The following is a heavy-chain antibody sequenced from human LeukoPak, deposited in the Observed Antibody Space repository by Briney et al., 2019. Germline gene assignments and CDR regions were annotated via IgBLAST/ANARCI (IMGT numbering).Heavy chain of an antibody. CDR1: GGSISSYY. CDR3: ARHGSYCFDS. D-gene: IGHD3-10*01. CDR2: IYTSGST. J-gene: IGHJ4*02. Sequence: SETLSLTCTVSGGSISSYYWSWIRQPAGKGLEWIGRIYTSGSTNYNPSLKSRVTMSVDSSKNQLSLRLSSVTAADTAVYYCARHGSYCFDSWGQGTLVTVSS. V-gene: IGHV4-4*07.